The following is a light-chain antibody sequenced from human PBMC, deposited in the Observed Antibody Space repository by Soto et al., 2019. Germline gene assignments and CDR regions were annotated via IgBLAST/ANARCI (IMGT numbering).Light chain of an antibody. CDR1: SSNIGINT. J-gene: IGLJ2*01. V-gene: IGLV1-44*01. CDR3: QAWDDSLNGVI. Sequence: QSVLTQPPSETGTPGQRVTISCSGSSSNIGINTVNWYQQLPGTAPKLLIYSNNQRPSGVPDRFSGSKSGTSASLAISGLQSEDEADYYCQAWDDSLNGVIFGGGTKVTVL. CDR2: SNN.